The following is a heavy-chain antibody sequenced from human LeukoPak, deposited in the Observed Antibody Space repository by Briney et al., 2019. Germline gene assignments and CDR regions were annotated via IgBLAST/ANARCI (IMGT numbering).Heavy chain of an antibody. V-gene: IGHV3-23*01. CDR1: GGSFSGYY. Sequence: ETLSLTCAVYGGSFSGYYWSWIRQPPGKGLEWVSGCSASGGSTYYADSVKGRFTISRDNSKNALYLQMNSLRAEDTAVYYCARHIVVVPRAPYFDYWGQGTLVTVSS. J-gene: IGHJ4*02. D-gene: IGHD2-2*01. CDR2: CSASGGST. CDR3: ARHIVVVPRAPYFDY.